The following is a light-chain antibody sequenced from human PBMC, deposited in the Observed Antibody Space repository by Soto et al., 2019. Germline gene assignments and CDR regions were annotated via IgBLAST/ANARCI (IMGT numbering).Light chain of an antibody. V-gene: IGKV1-9*01. CDR3: HQLNTYPFT. CDR2: AAS. CDR1: QGISSY. Sequence: DIQLTQSPSFLSASVGDRVTITCRASQGISSYLAWYQEKPGKAPKLLIYAASTLQSGVPSRFSGSGSGTEYTLTISSLQPEDFATYYCHQLNTYPFTFGPGTKVDIK. J-gene: IGKJ3*01.